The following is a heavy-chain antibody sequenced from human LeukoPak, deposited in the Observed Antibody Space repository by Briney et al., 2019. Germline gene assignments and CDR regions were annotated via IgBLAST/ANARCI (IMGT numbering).Heavy chain of an antibody. CDR1: GFTFSSYC. Sequence: PAGTLRLSCAASGFTFSSYCMHWVRQAPGKGLEWVAVIRYDGSNKYYADSVKGRFTISRDNSKNTPYLQRNSPEAEATAFDYCAKDLRGWGFVDMDYWGQGTLVTVSS. V-gene: IGHV3-30*02. CDR3: AKDLRGWGFVDMDY. CDR2: IRYDGSNK. J-gene: IGHJ4*02. D-gene: IGHD6-19*01.